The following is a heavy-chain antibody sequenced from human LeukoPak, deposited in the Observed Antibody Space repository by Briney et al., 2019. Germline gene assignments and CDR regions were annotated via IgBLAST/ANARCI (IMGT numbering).Heavy chain of an antibody. CDR3: ATEGAVAGTYHAFDY. CDR2: FDPEDGET. J-gene: IGHJ4*02. D-gene: IGHD6-19*01. CDR1: GYTLTELS. Sequence: ASVKVSCKVSGYTLTELSMHWVRQAPGKGLEWMGGFDPEDGETIYAQKFQGRVTMTEDTSTDTAYMELSSLRSEDTAVYYCATEGAVAGTYHAFDYWGQGTLVTVSS. V-gene: IGHV1-24*01.